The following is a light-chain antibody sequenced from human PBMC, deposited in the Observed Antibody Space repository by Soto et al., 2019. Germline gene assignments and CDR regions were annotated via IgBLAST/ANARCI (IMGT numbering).Light chain of an antibody. CDR1: SSDVGGYNF. J-gene: IGLJ1*01. CDR3: CSYVGSYTSYV. CDR2: DVT. V-gene: IGLV2-11*01. Sequence: QSALTQPRSVSGSPGQSVTISCTGTSSDVGGYNFVSWYQQHPGKAPKFMIYDVTKRPSGVPDRFSGSKSGNTASLTISGLQAEDDADYYCCSYVGSYTSYVFGTGTKLTVL.